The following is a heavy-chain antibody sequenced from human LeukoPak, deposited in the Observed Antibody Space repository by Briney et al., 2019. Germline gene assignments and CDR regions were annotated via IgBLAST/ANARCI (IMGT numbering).Heavy chain of an antibody. V-gene: IGHV1-18*01. CDR3: ASHGAYGSGSNYPPTDFDY. J-gene: IGHJ4*02. Sequence: ASVKVSCKASGYTFTSYGISWVRQAPGQGLEWMGWISAYNGNTNYAQKLQGRVTMTTDTSTSTAYMELRSLRSDDTAVYYCASHGAYGSGSNYPPTDFDYWGQGTLVTVSS. CDR1: GYTFTSYG. CDR2: ISAYNGNT. D-gene: IGHD3-10*01.